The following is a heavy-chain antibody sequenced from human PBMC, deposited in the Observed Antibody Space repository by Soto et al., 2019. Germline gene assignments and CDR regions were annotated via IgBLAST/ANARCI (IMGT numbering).Heavy chain of an antibody. CDR3: VRDSETSSSWSLDY. CDR2: LSTTGFT. J-gene: IGHJ4*02. V-gene: IGHV3-53*01. CDR1: GFNVNSDY. Sequence: EVQLVESGGGLIQPGGSLRLSCVASGFNVNSDYMNWVRQAPGKGLEWVSVLSTTGFTSYADSVKGRFTISSDSSKNTLYLQMNSLRVEDTAVYYCVRDSETSSSWSLDYWGQGVLVTVSS. D-gene: IGHD6-13*01.